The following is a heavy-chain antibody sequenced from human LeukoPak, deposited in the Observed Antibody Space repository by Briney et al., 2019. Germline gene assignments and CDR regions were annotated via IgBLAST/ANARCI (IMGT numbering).Heavy chain of an antibody. D-gene: IGHD4-17*01. J-gene: IGHJ4*02. V-gene: IGHV3-74*01. CDR3: ARDDYGDYFFPY. CDR2: INSDESNT. CDR1: GFTFSTYW. Sequence: GGSLRLSCAASGFTFSTYWMHWVRQAPGKGLVWVSRINSDESNTNYADSVKGRSTISRDNAKNTLYLQMNSLRAEDTAVYYCARDDYGDYFFPYWGQGTLVTVSS.